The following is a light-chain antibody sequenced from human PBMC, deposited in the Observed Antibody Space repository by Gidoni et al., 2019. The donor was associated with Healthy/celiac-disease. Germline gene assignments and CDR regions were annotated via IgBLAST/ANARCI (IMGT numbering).Light chain of an antibody. CDR3: QQRSNWPIT. J-gene: IGKJ5*01. V-gene: IGKV3-11*01. Sequence: EIVLTQSPATLSLSQGARATLSCRASQSVSSYLAWYQQKPGQAPRPLIYDASNRATGIPARFSGSGSGTDFTLTISSLEPEDFAVYYCQQRSNWPITFGQGTRLEIK. CDR2: DAS. CDR1: QSVSSY.